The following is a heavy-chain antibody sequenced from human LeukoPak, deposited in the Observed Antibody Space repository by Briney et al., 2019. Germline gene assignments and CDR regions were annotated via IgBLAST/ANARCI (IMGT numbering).Heavy chain of an antibody. Sequence: PSETLSLSCAVYGGSFSGYYRSWIRQPPGKGLEWIGEINHSGSTNYNPSLKSRVTISVDTSKNQFSLKLSSVTAADTAVYYCARYLSSSSHTFDYWGQGTLVTVSS. CDR2: INHSGST. CDR1: GGSFSGYY. J-gene: IGHJ4*02. D-gene: IGHD6-13*01. CDR3: ARYLSSSSHTFDY. V-gene: IGHV4-34*01.